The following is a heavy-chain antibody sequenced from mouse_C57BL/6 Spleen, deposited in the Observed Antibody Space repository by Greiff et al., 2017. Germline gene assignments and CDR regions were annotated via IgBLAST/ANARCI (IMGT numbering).Heavy chain of an antibody. CDR3: ARTYYSNPFAY. Sequence: VQLQQPGAELVMPGASVKLSCKASGYTFTSYWMHWVKQRPGQGLEWIGEIDPSDSYTNYNQKFKGKSTLTVDKSSSTAYMQLSRLTSEDSAVYYCARTYYSNPFAYWGQGTLVTFSA. D-gene: IGHD2-5*01. CDR2: IDPSDSYT. J-gene: IGHJ3*01. CDR1: GYTFTSYW. V-gene: IGHV1-69*01.